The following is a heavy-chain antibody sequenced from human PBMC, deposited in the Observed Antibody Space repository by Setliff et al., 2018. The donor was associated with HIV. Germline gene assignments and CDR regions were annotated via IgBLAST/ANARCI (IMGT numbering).Heavy chain of an antibody. J-gene: IGHJ4*02. CDR1: GFSLSSTGVG. V-gene: IGHV2-5*01. D-gene: IGHD2-21*02. CDR3: VHVEGGGNSAYFDF. CDR2: IYWNDDK. Sequence: SGPTLVNPTQTLTLTCTFSGFSLSSTGVGVGWIRQPPGKALEWLALIYWNDDKSYRPSLNSRLTITKDASKDQVVLTMTNMDPADTATYYCVHVEGGGNSAYFDFWGQGTLVTVSS.